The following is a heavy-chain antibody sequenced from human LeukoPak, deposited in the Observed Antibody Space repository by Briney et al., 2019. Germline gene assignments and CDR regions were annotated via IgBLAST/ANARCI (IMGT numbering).Heavy chain of an antibody. V-gene: IGHV5-51*01. J-gene: IGHJ4*02. D-gene: IGHD3-22*01. CDR2: ICPGDSYI. Sequence: GESLRISCKGSGYSFTSYWIGWVRQMPGKGLEWMGIICPGDSYIRFSPSLQGQVTISADKSISTAYLQWSSLKASDTAMYYCARTYYSDSSGYALDYWGQGTLVTVSS. CDR3: ARTYYSDSSGYALDY. CDR1: GYSFTSYW.